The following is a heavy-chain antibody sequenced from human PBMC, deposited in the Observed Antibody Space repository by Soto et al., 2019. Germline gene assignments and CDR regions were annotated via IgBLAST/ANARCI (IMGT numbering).Heavy chain of an antibody. CDR3: ARGSITGTTGWFDP. J-gene: IGHJ5*02. CDR1: GGSFSGYY. CDR2: INHSGST. Sequence: SETLSLTCAVYGGSFSGYYWSWIRQPPGKGLEWIGEINHSGSTNYNPSLKSRVNISVDTSKNQFSLKLSSVTAADTAVYYCARGSITGTTGWFDPWGQGTLVTVSS. V-gene: IGHV4-34*01. D-gene: IGHD1-7*01.